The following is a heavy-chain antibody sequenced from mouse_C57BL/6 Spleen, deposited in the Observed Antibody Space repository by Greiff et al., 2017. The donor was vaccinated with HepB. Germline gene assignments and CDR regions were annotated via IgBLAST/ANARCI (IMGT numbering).Heavy chain of an antibody. CDR3: ARYRVYDNDDPDYAMDD. J-gene: IGHJ4*01. CDR1: GFTFTDYY. V-gene: IGHV7-3*01. CDR2: IRNKANGYTT. Sequence: EVKLMESGGGLVQPGGSLSLSCAASGFTFTDYYMSWVRQPPGKALEWLGFIRNKANGYTTEYSASVKGRFTISRDNSKSILYLQMNALRAEDSATDDCARYRVYDNDDPDYAMDDWGQGTSVTVSS. D-gene: IGHD2-4*01.